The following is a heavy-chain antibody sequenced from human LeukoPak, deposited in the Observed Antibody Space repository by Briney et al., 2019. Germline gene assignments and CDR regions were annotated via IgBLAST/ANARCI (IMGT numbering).Heavy chain of an antibody. CDR3: AHTFYYGSGSSQTFKFDP. V-gene: IGHV3-30*03. J-gene: IGHJ5*02. CDR1: GFTFSSYG. CDR2: ISYDGSNK. D-gene: IGHD3-10*01. Sequence: GRSLRLSCAASGFTFSSYGMHWVRQAPGKGLEWVAVISYDGSNKYYADSVKGRFTISRDNSKNTLYLQMNSLRAEDTAVYYCAHTFYYGSGSSQTFKFDPWGQGTLVTVSS.